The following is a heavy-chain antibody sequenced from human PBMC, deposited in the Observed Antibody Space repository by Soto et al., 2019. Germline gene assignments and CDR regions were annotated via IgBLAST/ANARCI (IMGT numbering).Heavy chain of an antibody. CDR3: ARGNVDIVATTPDY. CDR1: GFTFSSYA. J-gene: IGHJ4*02. CDR2: ISYDGSNK. Sequence: QVQLVESGGGVVQPGSSLRPSCAASGFTFSSYAMHGVRQAPGKGLEWVAVISYDGSNKYYADSVKGRFTISRDNSKNTLYLQMNSLRAEDTAVYYCARGNVDIVATTPDYWGQGTLVTVSS. V-gene: IGHV3-30-3*01. D-gene: IGHD5-12*01.